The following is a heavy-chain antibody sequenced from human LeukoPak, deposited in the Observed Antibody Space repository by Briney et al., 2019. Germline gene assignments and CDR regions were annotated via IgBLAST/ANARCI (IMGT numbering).Heavy chain of an antibody. J-gene: IGHJ6*02. Sequence: GGSLRLSCAAPGFTFSSYSMNWVRQAPGKGLEWVSYISSSSSTIYYADSVKGRFTISRDNAKNSLYLQMNSLRAEDTAVYYCARDQLDAYYYGMDVWGQGTTVTVSS. CDR2: ISSSSSTI. V-gene: IGHV3-48*01. CDR1: GFTFSSYS. CDR3: ARDQLDAYYYGMDV. D-gene: IGHD5-18*01.